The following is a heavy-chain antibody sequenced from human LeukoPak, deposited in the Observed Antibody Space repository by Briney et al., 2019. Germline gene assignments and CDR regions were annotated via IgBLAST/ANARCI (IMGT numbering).Heavy chain of an antibody. CDR3: AKDISSGRSNWFDP. CDR1: GFTFSSYA. CDR2: ISNSDYNT. V-gene: IGHV3-23*01. D-gene: IGHD6-19*01. J-gene: IGHJ5*02. Sequence: GGSLRLSCAASGFTFSSYAMSWVRQAPGKGLEWVSTISNSDYNTYYTDSVKGRFTISRDNSKNTLYLQMNSLRAEDTAVYYCAKDISSGRSNWFDPWGQGTLVTVSS.